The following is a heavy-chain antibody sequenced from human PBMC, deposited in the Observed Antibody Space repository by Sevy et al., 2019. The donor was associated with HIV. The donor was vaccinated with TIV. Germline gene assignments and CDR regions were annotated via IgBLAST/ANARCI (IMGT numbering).Heavy chain of an antibody. Sequence: GESLKISCAASGFSVNSNYMTWVRQAPGKGLDWVSIIYSDGSTKYADALKGRFTNSRDNSKNTMYLQMNSLRVEDTAVYYCARGGTIFGLVRHYFDYWGQGTLVTVSS. D-gene: IGHD3-3*01. J-gene: IGHJ4*02. CDR2: IYSDGST. CDR3: ARGGTIFGLVRHYFDY. CDR1: GFSVNSNY. V-gene: IGHV3-66*01.